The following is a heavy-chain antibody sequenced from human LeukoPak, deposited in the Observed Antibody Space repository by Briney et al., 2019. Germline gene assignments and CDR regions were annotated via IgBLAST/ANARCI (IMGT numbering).Heavy chain of an antibody. CDR2: IYYSGST. V-gene: IGHV4-39*07. CDR3: ARVKAGRGVVFDY. CDR1: GGYISSSSYY. J-gene: IGHJ4*02. D-gene: IGHD3-3*01. Sequence: SETLSLTCTVSGGYISSSSYYWDWIRQPSGRGPEWIGSIYYSGSTYYNPSLKSRVTISVDTSKNQFSLKLSSVTAADTAVYYCARVKAGRGVVFDYWGQGTLVTVSS.